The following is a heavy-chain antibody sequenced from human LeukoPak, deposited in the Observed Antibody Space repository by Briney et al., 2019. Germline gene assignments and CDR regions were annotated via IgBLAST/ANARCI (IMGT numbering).Heavy chain of an antibody. V-gene: IGHV7-4-1*02. CDR2: INTNTGNP. CDR3: ARRGGDYYYYYMDV. Sequence: ASVKVSCKASGYTFTSYGISWVRQAPGQGLEWMGWINTNTGNPTYAQGFTGRFVFSLDTSVSTAYLQISSLKAEDTAVYYCARRGGDYYYYYMDVWGKGTTVTVSS. CDR1: GYTFTSYG. D-gene: IGHD3-16*01. J-gene: IGHJ6*03.